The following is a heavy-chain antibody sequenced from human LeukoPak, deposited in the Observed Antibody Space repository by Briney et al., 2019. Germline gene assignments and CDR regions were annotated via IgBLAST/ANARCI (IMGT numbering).Heavy chain of an antibody. CDR2: IYPSSDEI. CDR3: AKYSQTEDPFDY. V-gene: IGHV3-23*01. D-gene: IGHD7-27*01. CDR1: SFSFGSYA. Sequence: GGSLRLSCAASSFSFGSYAMIWVRQAPGKGLEWVSVIYPSSDEIRYAESVKGRFTVSRDNSKNTLSLQMTSLRAENTAIYYCAKYSQTEDPFDYWGQGTLVAVPS. J-gene: IGHJ4*02.